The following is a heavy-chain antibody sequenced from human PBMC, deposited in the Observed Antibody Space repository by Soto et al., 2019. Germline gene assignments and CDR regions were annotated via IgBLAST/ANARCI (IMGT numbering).Heavy chain of an antibody. J-gene: IGHJ4*02. D-gene: IGHD5-18*01. V-gene: IGHV1-8*01. Sequence: GASVKVSCKASGYTFTSYDINWVRQATGQGLEWMGWMNPNSGNTGYAQKFQGRVTMSRNTSISTAYMELSSLRSEDTAVYYCAREGGYSCGFDYWGQGTLVTVSS. CDR3: AREGGYSCGFDY. CDR2: MNPNSGNT. CDR1: GYTFTSYD.